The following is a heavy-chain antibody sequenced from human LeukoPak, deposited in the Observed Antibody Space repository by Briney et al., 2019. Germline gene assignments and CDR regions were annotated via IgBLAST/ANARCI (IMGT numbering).Heavy chain of an antibody. J-gene: IGHJ4*02. Sequence: GGSLRLSCGASGFTFDDYWMSWVRQAPGQGLEWVANINQDGSEKYYLDSAKGRFTISRDNAKNSLYLQMNSLTAEDTAVYYCARESFAARWDWGQGTLVTVSS. D-gene: IGHD6-6*01. CDR3: ARESFAARWD. CDR1: GFTFDDYW. CDR2: INQDGSEK. V-gene: IGHV3-7*01.